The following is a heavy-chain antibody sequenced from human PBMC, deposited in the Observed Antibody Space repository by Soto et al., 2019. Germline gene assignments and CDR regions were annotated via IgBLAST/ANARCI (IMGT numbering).Heavy chain of an antibody. J-gene: IGHJ5*02. D-gene: IGHD3-22*01. CDR1: GGSISTTHW. CDR2: IYHSGST. CDR3: ARKSYYDPYHVDP. V-gene: IGHV4-4*02. Sequence: QVQLQESGPGLVKPSGTLSLTCAVSGGSISTTHWWTWVRQPPGKGLEWIGEIYHSGSTNYNPSLKRRVTISVDNSKNQFSLKLSSVTAADTAVYYCARKSYYDPYHVDPWGQGTLVTVSS.